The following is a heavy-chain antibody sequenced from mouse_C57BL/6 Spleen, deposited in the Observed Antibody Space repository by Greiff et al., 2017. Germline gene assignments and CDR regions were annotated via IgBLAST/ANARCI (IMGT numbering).Heavy chain of an antibody. J-gene: IGHJ4*01. V-gene: IGHV6-6*01. D-gene: IGHD2-4*01. CDR2: IRHKANNHAT. CDR1: GFTFSDAW. Sequence: EVMLVESGGGLVQPGGSMKLSCAASGFTFSDAWMDWVRQSPEKGLEWVAEIRHKANNHATYYAESVKGRFTISRDDSKGNIYLQMNSLGAEDTGIYYCTSHDYVYAMDYWGQGTSVTVSS. CDR3: TSHDYVYAMDY.